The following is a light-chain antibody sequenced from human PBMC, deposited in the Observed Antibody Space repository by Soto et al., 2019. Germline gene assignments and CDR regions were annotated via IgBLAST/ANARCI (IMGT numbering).Light chain of an antibody. V-gene: IGKV3-20*01. Sequence: EIVMTQSPGTLSLSPGERATISCRASQVIGSRYLAWYHQKSGQAPRLLIYGASSRATGLPDRFSGSGSGTDFTLTISRPEPEDFGVYYCQQFGSSIPHTFGQGTKLEIK. CDR2: GAS. CDR1: QVIGSRY. J-gene: IGKJ2*01. CDR3: QQFGSSIPHT.